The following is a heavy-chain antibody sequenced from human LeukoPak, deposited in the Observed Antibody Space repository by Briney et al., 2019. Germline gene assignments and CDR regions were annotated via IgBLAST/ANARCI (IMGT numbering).Heavy chain of an antibody. D-gene: IGHD3-3*01. V-gene: IGHV4-30-4*08. CDR3: ARGYYDFWSGYCYFDY. CDR2: IYYSGST. J-gene: IGHJ4*02. CDR1: GGSISSGDYY. Sequence: SQTLSLTCTVSGGSISSGDYYWSWIRQPPGKGLEWVGYIYYSGSTYYNPSLKSRVTLSVDTSKNQFSLKLSSVTAADTAVYYCARGYYDFWSGYCYFDYWGQGTLVTVSS.